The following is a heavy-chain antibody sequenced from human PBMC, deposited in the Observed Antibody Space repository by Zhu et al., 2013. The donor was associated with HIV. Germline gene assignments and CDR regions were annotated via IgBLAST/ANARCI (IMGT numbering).Heavy chain of an antibody. CDR2: ISGTGGNT. J-gene: IGHJ4*02. Sequence: EVQLVESGGGLVKPGGSLRLSCAASGFTLSSYAMSWVRQAPGKGLEWVSFISGTGGNTNYADSVQGRFTISRDNSKNTLYLQMNSLRAEDTAVYFCARDGYNFIPFDLWGQGTLVAVSS. D-gene: IGHD5-12*01. V-gene: IGHV3-23*04. CDR1: GFTLSSYA. CDR3: ARDGYNFIPFDL.